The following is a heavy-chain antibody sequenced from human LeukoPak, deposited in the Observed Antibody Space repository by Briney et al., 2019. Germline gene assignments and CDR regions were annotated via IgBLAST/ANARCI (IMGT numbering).Heavy chain of an antibody. V-gene: IGHV1-69*13. CDR3: ARDPEPTVTTIGDSLQDGMDV. D-gene: IGHD4-11*01. CDR2: IIPIFGTA. J-gene: IGHJ6*02. CDR1: GGTFSSYA. Sequence: ASVKVSCKASGGTFSSYAISWVRQAPGQGLEWMGGIIPIFGTANYAQKFQGRVTITADESTSTAYMGLSSLRSEDTAVYYCARDPEPTVTTIGDSLQDGMDVWGQGTMVTVS.